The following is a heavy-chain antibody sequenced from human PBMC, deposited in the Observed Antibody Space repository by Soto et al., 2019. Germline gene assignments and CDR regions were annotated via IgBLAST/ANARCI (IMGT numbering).Heavy chain of an antibody. Sequence: EVQLVESGGGVVQPGGSLRLSCTASGLTFNTHWMHWVRQAPGKGLVWVSRIYFDGSTTNYADSVKGRLTVSRDNAKNTVYLHVNTLRDEDTAVYYCARGGAMGVDYWGQGTLVTVSS. V-gene: IGHV3-74*01. D-gene: IGHD1-26*01. CDR1: GLTFNTHW. CDR3: ARGGAMGVDY. J-gene: IGHJ4*02. CDR2: IYFDGSTT.